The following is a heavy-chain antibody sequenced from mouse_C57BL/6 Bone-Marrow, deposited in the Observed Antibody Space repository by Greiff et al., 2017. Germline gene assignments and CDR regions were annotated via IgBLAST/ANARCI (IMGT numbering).Heavy chain of an antibody. CDR2: ISSGGSYT. V-gene: IGHV5-6*02. Sequence: EVKLVESGGDLVKPGGSLKLSCAASGFTFSSYGMSWVRQTPDKRLEWVATISSGGSYTYYPDSVKGRFTISRDNAKNTLYLQMSSLKSEDTAMYYCARRRQLRLFDYWGRGTTLTVSS. CDR1: GFTFSSYG. D-gene: IGHD3-2*02. J-gene: IGHJ2*01. CDR3: ARRRQLRLFDY.